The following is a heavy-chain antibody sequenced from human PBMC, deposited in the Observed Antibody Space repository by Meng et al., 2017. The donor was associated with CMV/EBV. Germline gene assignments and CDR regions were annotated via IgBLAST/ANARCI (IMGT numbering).Heavy chain of an antibody. V-gene: IGHV1-46*01. J-gene: IGHJ6*02. Sequence: ASVKVSCKASGYTFTSYYMHWVRQAPGQGLEWMGIINPSGGSTSYAQKFQGRVTMTRDTPTSTVYMELSSLRSEDTAVYYCARVYCPKEYCSSTRGYYYYGMDVWGQGTTVTVSS. CDR1: GYTFTSYY. D-gene: IGHD2-2*01. CDR2: INPSGGST. CDR3: ARVYCPKEYCSSTRGYYYYGMDV.